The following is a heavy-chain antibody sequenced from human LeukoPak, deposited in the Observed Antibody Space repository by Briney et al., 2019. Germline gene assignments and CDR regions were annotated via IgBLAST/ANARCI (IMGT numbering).Heavy chain of an antibody. J-gene: IGHJ2*01. Sequence: GGSLRLSCAASGFTFSDYYMSWMRQAPGEGLEGGSYISSSGSTIYYVDSVKGRFTISKDNATNSRYLQMSSRGAEDPAIYYGAGDPEQQLVLWYFDLWGRGTLVTVSS. CDR3: AGDPEQQLVLWYFDL. CDR1: GFTFSDYY. D-gene: IGHD6-13*01. V-gene: IGHV3-11*04. CDR2: ISSSGSTI.